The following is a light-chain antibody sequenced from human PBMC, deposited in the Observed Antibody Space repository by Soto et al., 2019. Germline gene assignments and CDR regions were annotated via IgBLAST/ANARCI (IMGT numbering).Light chain of an antibody. CDR1: QSVGPN. CDR2: GAS. V-gene: IGKV3-15*01. CDR3: QQYSNLPPHT. Sequence: ETVMTQSPAALSVSPGERVTLSCRAGQSVGPNLAWYQQKPGQARRLLIYGASTRATAIPARFSGSGSGTEFTLTISSLQSEDFAVYYCQQYSNLPPHTFGGGTKVDFK. J-gene: IGKJ4*01.